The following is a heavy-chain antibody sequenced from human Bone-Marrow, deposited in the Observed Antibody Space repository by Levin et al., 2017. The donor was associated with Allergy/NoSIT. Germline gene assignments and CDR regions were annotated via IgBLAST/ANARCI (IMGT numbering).Heavy chain of an antibody. J-gene: IGHJ4*02. D-gene: IGHD3/OR15-3a*01. Sequence: AASVKVSCKASGYTFISYYLHWVRQAPGQGLEWMGEINSSNGDTTYAPKFQGRVTMTRDTSAGTVEMEIRSLKSEDTAIYYCARGGLAYYFDAWGQGTLITVSS. CDR1: GYTFISYY. CDR3: ARGGLAYYFDA. V-gene: IGHV1-46*01. CDR2: INSSNGDT.